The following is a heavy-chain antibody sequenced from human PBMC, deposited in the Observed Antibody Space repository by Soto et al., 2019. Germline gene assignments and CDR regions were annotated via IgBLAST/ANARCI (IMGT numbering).Heavy chain of an antibody. J-gene: IGHJ4*01. D-gene: IGHD3-3*01. V-gene: IGHV3-33*05. CDR2: ISYDGSKK. CDR1: RFTFSNYA. Sequence: GGSLRLSCAASRFTFSNYAMHWVRQAPGKGLQWVAVISYDGSKKYFADSVKGRFTISRDNSRNTLFLHMNSLRVEDTAVYYCARGGRFLESLQEAFDAWGHGPPVTVSS. CDR3: ARGGRFLESLQEAFDA.